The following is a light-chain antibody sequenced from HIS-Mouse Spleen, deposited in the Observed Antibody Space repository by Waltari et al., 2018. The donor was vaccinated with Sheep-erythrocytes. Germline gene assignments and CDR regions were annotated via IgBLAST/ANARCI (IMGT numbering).Light chain of an antibody. CDR3: QAWDSSTV. CDR1: SSDVGSYNL. Sequence: QSALTQPASVSGSPGQSITISCTGTSSDVGSYNLVSWYQQHPGKAPKLMIYEGSKRPSGVSTRFSGSKSGNTASLTISGLQAEDEADYYCQAWDSSTVFGGGTKLTVL. V-gene: IGLV2-23*01. J-gene: IGLJ2*01. CDR2: EGS.